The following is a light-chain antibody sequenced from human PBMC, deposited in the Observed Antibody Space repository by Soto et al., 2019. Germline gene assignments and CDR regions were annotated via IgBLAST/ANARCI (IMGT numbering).Light chain of an antibody. CDR2: EVN. J-gene: IGLJ1*01. V-gene: IGLV2-8*01. CDR1: SSDISDNKY. CDR3: NSYVGSNNYV. Sequence: QSVLTQPPSAYESPGQSVTISCTGTSSDISDNKYVSWFQQHPGKAPKVLIYEVNKRASGVPDRFSGSKSGNTASLTVSGLRADDEADYYCNSYVGSNNYVFGTGTKVTVL.